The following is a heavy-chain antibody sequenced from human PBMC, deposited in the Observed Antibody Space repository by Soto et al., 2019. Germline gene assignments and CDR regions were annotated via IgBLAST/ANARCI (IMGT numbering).Heavy chain of an antibody. CDR1: GFTFSTYG. CDR3: ARALGPFDY. Sequence: QVQLVESGGGVVQPGRSLRLSCAASGFTFSTYGMHWVRQAPGKGLEWVAVIWYDGSNKYYADSLKGRFTISRDIAKNTLYLQMNSLRGEDTAVYYCARALGPFDYWGQGTLVTVSS. J-gene: IGHJ4*02. D-gene: IGHD6-13*01. CDR2: IWYDGSNK. V-gene: IGHV3-33*01.